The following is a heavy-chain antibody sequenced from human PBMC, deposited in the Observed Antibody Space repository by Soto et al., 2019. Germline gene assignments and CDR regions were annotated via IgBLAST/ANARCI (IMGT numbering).Heavy chain of an antibody. Sequence: QVQLVQSGAEVKKPGSSVKVSCKASGGTFSSYAISWVRQAPGQGLEWMGGTIPIFGTANYAQKFQGRVTITADESTSTAYMELSSLRSEDTAVYYCARGTRSPNNWNYVYYYYGMDVWGQGTTVTVSS. D-gene: IGHD1-7*01. V-gene: IGHV1-69*01. CDR1: GGTFSSYA. J-gene: IGHJ6*02. CDR2: TIPIFGTA. CDR3: ARGTRSPNNWNYVYYYYGMDV.